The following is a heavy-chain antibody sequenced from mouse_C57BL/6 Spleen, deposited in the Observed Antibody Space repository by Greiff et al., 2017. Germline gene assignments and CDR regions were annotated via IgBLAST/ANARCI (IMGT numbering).Heavy chain of an antibody. Sequence: QVQLQQSGAELVRPGTSVKVSCKASGYAFTNYLIEWVKQRPGQGLEWIGVINPGSGGTNYNEKFKGKATLTADKSSSTAYMQLSSLTSEDSAVYFCARGDGYYFYWGQGTTLTVSS. CDR1: GYAFTNYL. V-gene: IGHV1-54*01. D-gene: IGHD2-3*01. CDR3: ARGDGYYFY. J-gene: IGHJ2*01. CDR2: INPGSGGT.